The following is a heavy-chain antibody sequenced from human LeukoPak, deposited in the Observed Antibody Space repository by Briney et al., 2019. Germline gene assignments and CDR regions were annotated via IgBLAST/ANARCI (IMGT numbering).Heavy chain of an antibody. CDR3: VKEGDSSSWYEVDY. CDR1: GFSFSSYA. J-gene: IGHJ4*02. V-gene: IGHV3-64D*06. D-gene: IGHD6-13*01. Sequence: GGSLRLSCSASGFSFSSYAMHWVRRAPGKGLECVSAISSNGGSTYYADSVKGRFTISRDNSKNTLYLQMSSLRAEDTAVYYCVKEGDSSSWYEVDYWGQGTLVTVSS. CDR2: ISSNGGST.